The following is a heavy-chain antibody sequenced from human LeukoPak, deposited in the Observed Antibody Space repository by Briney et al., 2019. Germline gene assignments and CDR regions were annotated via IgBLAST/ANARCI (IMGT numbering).Heavy chain of an antibody. CDR3: ARGLGDSSSWYRYYFDY. CDR2: IYYSGST. V-gene: IGHV4-59*01. CDR1: GGSISSYY. Sequence: SSETLSLTCTVSGGSISSYYWSWIRQPPGKGLEWIGYIYYSGSTNYNPSLKSRVTISVDTSKNQFSLKLSSVTAADTAVYYCARGLGDSSSWYRYYFDYWGQGTLVTVSS. D-gene: IGHD6-13*01. J-gene: IGHJ4*02.